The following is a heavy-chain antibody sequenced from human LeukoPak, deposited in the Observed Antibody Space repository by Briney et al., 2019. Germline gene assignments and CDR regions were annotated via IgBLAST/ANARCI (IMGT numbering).Heavy chain of an antibody. J-gene: IGHJ5*02. CDR3: ARMVRGVIHNWFDP. CDR1: GGSVSSINYY. CDR2: IFYSGST. Sequence: SETLSLTCTVSGGSVSSINYYWSWIRQPPGKGLEWLGYIFYSGSTNYNPSLKSRVTISVDTSKNQFSLKLTSVTAADTAVYYCARMVRGVIHNWFDPWGQGTLVTVSS. V-gene: IGHV4-61*01. D-gene: IGHD3-10*01.